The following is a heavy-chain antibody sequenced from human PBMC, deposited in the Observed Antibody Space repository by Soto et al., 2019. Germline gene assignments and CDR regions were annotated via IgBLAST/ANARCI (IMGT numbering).Heavy chain of an antibody. CDR3: AKDRRVATIYYYYYMDV. Sequence: EVQLLESGGGLVQPGGSLRLSCAASGFTFSSYAMSWVRQAPGKGLEWVSAISGSGGSTYYADSVKGRFTISRDNSKNTLYLQMNSLGAEDTAVYYCAKDRRVATIYYYYYMDVWGKGTTVTVSS. D-gene: IGHD5-12*01. CDR1: GFTFSSYA. J-gene: IGHJ6*03. V-gene: IGHV3-23*01. CDR2: ISGSGGST.